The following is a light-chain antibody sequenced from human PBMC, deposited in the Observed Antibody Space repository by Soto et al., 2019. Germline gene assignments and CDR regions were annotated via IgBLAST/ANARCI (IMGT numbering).Light chain of an antibody. V-gene: IGKV3-20*01. CDR3: QQYGGSPRT. J-gene: IGKJ1*01. CDR1: QSVSTRS. Sequence: EIVLTQSPGTLSLSPGERATLSCRASQSVSTRSLAWYQQKPGQAPRLLISGASSRAADIPDRFSGSGSGTDFTLTISRLEPEDFAVYYCQQYGGSPRTFGQGTKVDIK. CDR2: GAS.